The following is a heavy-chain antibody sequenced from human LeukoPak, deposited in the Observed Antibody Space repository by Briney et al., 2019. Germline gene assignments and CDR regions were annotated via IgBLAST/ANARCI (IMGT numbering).Heavy chain of an antibody. CDR1: GFTLSSYA. CDR3: AKQLDSGNYYPTGDDY. Sequence: TGGSLRLSCAASGFTLSSYATSWVRQAPGKGLEWVSAISGSGAVTYYADSVKGRFTISRGASKNTLYLQMNSLRDEDTAVYYCAKQLDSGNYYPTGDDYWGQGTLVTVSS. D-gene: IGHD3-10*01. CDR2: ISGSGAVT. J-gene: IGHJ4*02. V-gene: IGHV3-23*01.